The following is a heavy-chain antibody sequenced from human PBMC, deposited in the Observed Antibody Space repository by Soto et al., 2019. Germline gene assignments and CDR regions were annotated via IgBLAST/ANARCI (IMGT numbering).Heavy chain of an antibody. D-gene: IGHD3-16*01. Sequence: GGSLRLSCAASGFRFSDAWMTWVRQVPGRGLEWVGRIKSKLRDGETDYAAAVKGRFTISRDDSKSTLYLHMHSLTAEDTAVYYCCADATNYGSFDCWGQGALVTVSS. J-gene: IGHJ4*02. V-gene: IGHV3-15*01. CDR2: IKSKLRDGET. CDR3: CADATNYGSFDC. CDR1: GFRFSDAW.